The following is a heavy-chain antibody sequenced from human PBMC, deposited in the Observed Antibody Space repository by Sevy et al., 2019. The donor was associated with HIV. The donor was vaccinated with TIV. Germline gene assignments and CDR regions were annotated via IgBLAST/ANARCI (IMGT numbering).Heavy chain of an antibody. CDR1: GYTFSNYG. J-gene: IGHJ6*02. Sequence: ASVKVSCKASGYTFSNYGITWVRQAPGQGLEWMGWIGVYNGNIKYAQKFRGRVTVTTDTSTSTASMELSSPRTDDTAVYYCARFGTVATLRYNYYNGMDVWGQGTTVTVSS. V-gene: IGHV1-18*01. CDR3: ARFGTVATLRYNYYNGMDV. D-gene: IGHD4-17*01. CDR2: IGVYNGNI.